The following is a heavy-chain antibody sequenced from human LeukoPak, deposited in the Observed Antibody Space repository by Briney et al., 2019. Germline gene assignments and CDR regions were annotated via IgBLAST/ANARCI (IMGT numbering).Heavy chain of an antibody. Sequence: GGSLRLSCAASGFTFSSYAMHWVRQAPGKGLEWVAVISYDGSNKYYADSVKGRFTISRDNSKSTLYLQMNSLRAEDTAVYYCARDSGGGGYFDYWGQGTLVTVSS. J-gene: IGHJ4*02. V-gene: IGHV3-30*04. CDR1: GFTFSSYA. CDR2: ISYDGSNK. CDR3: ARDSGGGGYFDY. D-gene: IGHD3-22*01.